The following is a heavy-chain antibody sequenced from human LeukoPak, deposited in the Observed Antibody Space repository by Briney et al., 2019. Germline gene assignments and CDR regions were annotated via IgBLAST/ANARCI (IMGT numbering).Heavy chain of an antibody. CDR1: GFTFNTYA. CDR3: AKMGGRISAAVDN. CDR2: ISGSGGGT. Sequence: PGGSLRLSCAASGFTFNTYAMSWVRQAPGQGLEWVAGISGSGGGTYYADSVKGRFTISRDNSKSTLYLQMNSLRVEDTAVYYCAKMGGRISAAVDNWGQGTLVTVSS. V-gene: IGHV3-23*01. J-gene: IGHJ4*02. D-gene: IGHD2-2*01.